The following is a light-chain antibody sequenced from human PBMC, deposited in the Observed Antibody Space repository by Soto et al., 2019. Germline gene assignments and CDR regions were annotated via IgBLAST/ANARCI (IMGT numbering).Light chain of an antibody. Sequence: EIVLTQSPGTLSLSPGERVTLSCRASQSVSSSYLAWYQQKPGQAPRLLIYGASSRATGIPDRFSGSGSGTDFTLTISRLEPEDFAVYYWQQYGSSPLTFGGGTKVEIK. CDR2: GAS. CDR3: QQYGSSPLT. V-gene: IGKV3-20*01. CDR1: QSVSSSY. J-gene: IGKJ4*01.